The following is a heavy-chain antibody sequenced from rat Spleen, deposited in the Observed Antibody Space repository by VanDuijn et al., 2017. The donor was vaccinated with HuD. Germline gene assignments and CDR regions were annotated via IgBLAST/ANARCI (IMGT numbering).Heavy chain of an antibody. CDR1: GFTFSNYD. Sequence: EVQLVESGGGLVQPGRSMKLSCAASGFTFSNYDMAWVRQAPTKGLEWVASISYDGSSTYYRDSVKGRFTISRDNAKSTLYLQMDSLRSEDTATYYCTTAHFDYWGQGVMVTVSS. CDR3: TTAHFDY. CDR2: ISYDGSST. J-gene: IGHJ2*01. V-gene: IGHV5-20*01.